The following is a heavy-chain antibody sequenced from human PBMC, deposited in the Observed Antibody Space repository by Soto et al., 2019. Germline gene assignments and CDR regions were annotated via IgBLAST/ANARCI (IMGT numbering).Heavy chain of an antibody. D-gene: IGHD2-2*02. CDR1: GDIFTKYW. CDR2: IYYDDSDT. Sequence: RGESLKISWKVSGDIFTKYWIGWVRQKPGKGLEWMGIIYYDDSDTRYSPSFQGQVTMSADKSSSTAYLQWSSLKASDTAMYYCARAAIPDNWFDPWGQGTLVTVSS. V-gene: IGHV5-51*01. J-gene: IGHJ5*02. CDR3: ARAAIPDNWFDP.